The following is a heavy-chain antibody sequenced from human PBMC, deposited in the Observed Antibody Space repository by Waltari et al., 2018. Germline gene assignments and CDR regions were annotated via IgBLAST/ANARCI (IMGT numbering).Heavy chain of an antibody. J-gene: IGHJ4*02. V-gene: IGHV4-61*09. CDR1: GGSISSGSYY. Sequence: QVQLQESGPGLVKPSQTLSLTCTVSGGSISSGSYYWSWIRQPAGKGLEWIGYIYTSGSTNYNPSLKSRVTISVDTSKNQFSLKLSSVTAADTAVYYCARGIQMATIGHFDYWGQGTLVTVSS. CDR3: ARGIQMATIGHFDY. CDR2: IYTSGST. D-gene: IGHD5-12*01.